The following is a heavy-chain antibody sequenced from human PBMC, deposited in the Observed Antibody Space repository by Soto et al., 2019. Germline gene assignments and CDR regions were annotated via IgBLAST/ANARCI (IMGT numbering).Heavy chain of an antibody. CDR3: AAQRGPMTSVRGVISYAFDI. CDR2: ISGSGGST. J-gene: IGHJ3*02. Sequence: EVQLLESGGGLVQPGGSLRLSCAASGFTFSSYAMSWVRQAPGKGLEWVSAISGSGGSTYYADSVKGRFTITIDNSKNTMILQIKSSRAEDTAVYYYAAQRGPMTSVRGVISYAFDIWGQGTMVTVSS. CDR1: GFTFSSYA. D-gene: IGHD3-16*02. V-gene: IGHV3-23*01.